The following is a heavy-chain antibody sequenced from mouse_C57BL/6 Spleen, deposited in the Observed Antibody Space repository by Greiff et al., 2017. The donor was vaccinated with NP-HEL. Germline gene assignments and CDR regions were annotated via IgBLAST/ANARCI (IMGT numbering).Heavy chain of an antibody. Sequence: QVQLKQSGAELARPGASVKLSCKASGYTFTSYGISWVKQRTGQGLEWIGEIYPRSGNTYYNEKFQGKATMTADKSSSTSYMELRSLTSEDSAVYFCARGGGSSLFAYWGQGTLVTVSA. J-gene: IGHJ3*01. CDR1: GYTFTSYG. V-gene: IGHV1-81*01. CDR3: ARGGGSSLFAY. CDR2: IYPRSGNT. D-gene: IGHD1-1*01.